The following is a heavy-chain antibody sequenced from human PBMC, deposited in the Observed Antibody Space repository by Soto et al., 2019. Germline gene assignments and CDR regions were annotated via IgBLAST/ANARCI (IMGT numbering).Heavy chain of an antibody. CDR1: GGSISDHY. CDR3: ARPMGTFGGVIVLFNALDI. CDR2: IYNGGST. V-gene: IGHV4-4*08. J-gene: IGHJ3*02. D-gene: IGHD3-16*02. Sequence: SETLSLTCTVSGGSISDHYYMWIRQSPGKGLECIGCIYNGGSTDYNPSLKSRVTISVDTSKNQFSLKLSSVTAADTAVYYCARPMGTFGGVIVLFNALDIWGQGTMVTLSS.